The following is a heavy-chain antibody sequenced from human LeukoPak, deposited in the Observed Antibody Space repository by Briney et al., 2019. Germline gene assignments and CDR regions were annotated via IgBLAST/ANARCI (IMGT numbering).Heavy chain of an antibody. Sequence: GGSLRLSCAASGFTFSSYEMNWVRQAPGKGLEWVSYISSSGSTIYYADSVKGRFTISRDNAKNSLYLQVNSLRAEDTAVYYCARGGRLRYFDWLSLDYWGQGTLVTVSS. J-gene: IGHJ4*02. CDR3: ARGGRLRYFDWLSLDY. D-gene: IGHD3-9*01. CDR1: GFTFSSYE. CDR2: ISSSGSTI. V-gene: IGHV3-48*03.